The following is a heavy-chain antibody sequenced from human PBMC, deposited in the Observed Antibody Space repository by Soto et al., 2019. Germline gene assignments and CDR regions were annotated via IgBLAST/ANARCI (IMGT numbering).Heavy chain of an antibody. J-gene: IGHJ4*02. CDR3: ARDHDIVVVVAATPPPGYDY. D-gene: IGHD2-15*01. V-gene: IGHV3-7*01. CDR2: IKQDGSEK. Sequence: PGGSLRLSCAASGFTFSSYWMSWVRQAPGKGLEWVANIKQDGSEKYYVDSVKGRFTISRDNAKNSLYLQMNSLRAEDTAVYYCARDHDIVVVVAATPPPGYDYWGQGTLVTVSS. CDR1: GFTFSSYW.